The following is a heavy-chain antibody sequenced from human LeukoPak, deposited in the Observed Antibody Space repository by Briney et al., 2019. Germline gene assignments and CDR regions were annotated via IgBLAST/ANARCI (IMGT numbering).Heavy chain of an antibody. CDR3: ASTPRHSSGWSNGDY. Sequence: SETLSLTCFVSDVSVSLYHWTWVRQSAGERLQWIGRMHSNGTTTYNPSLKTRVTISVDTSKNQFSLKLSSVTAADTAVYYCASTPRHSSGWSNGDYWGQGTLVTVSS. J-gene: IGHJ4*02. CDR1: DVSVSLYH. D-gene: IGHD6-19*01. V-gene: IGHV4-4*07. CDR2: MHSNGTT.